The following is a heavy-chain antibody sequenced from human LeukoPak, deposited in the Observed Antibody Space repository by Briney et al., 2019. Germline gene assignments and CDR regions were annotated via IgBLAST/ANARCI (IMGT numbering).Heavy chain of an antibody. CDR3: ASGLLAYGSGSYFDY. CDR2: IYSGGST. J-gene: IGHJ4*02. Sequence: GGSLRLSCAASGFTVSSNYMSWVRQAPGKGLEWVSAIYSGGSTYYADSVKGRFTISRDNSKNTLYLQMNSLRAEDAAVYYCASGLLAYGSGSYFDYWGQGTLVTVSS. D-gene: IGHD3-10*01. CDR1: GFTVSSNY. V-gene: IGHV3-66*01.